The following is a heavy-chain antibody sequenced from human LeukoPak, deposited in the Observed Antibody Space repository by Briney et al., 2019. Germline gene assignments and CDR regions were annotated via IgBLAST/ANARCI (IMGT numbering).Heavy chain of an antibody. Sequence: SETLSLTCTVSGGSISSYYWSWIRQPAGKGLEWIGRIYTSGSTNYNPSLKSRVTISVDTSKNQFSLKLSSVTAADTAVYYCARGSGFYLRYYYGSGSQTNWFDPWGQGTLVTVSS. CDR3: ARGSGFYLRYYYGSGSQTNWFDP. CDR1: GGSISSYY. CDR2: IYTSGST. V-gene: IGHV4-4*07. J-gene: IGHJ5*02. D-gene: IGHD3-10*01.